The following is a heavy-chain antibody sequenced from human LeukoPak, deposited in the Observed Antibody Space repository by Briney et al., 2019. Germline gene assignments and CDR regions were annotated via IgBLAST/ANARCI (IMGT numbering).Heavy chain of an antibody. J-gene: IGHJ5*02. CDR1: GYTFTSYG. CDR2: ISAYNGNT. D-gene: IGHD6-13*01. CDR3: ARARVGVSRGSSWYNWFDP. V-gene: IGHV1-18*01. Sequence: ASVKVSCKASGYTFTSYGISWVRQAPGQGLEWMGWISAYNGNTNYAQKLQGRVTMTTDTSTSTAYMELRSLRSDDTAVYYCARARVGVSRGSSWYNWFDPWGQGTLVTVSS.